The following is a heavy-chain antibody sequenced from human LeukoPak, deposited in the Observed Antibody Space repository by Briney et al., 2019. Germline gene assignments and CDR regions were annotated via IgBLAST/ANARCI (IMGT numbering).Heavy chain of an antibody. Sequence: GGSLRLSCAASGFTFSSYAMSWVRQAPGKGLEWVGFIRSKAYGGTTEYAASVKGRFTISRDDSKSIAYLQMNSLTTEDTAVYYCTRRKGYWSFDYWGQGTLVTVSS. D-gene: IGHD2-8*02. CDR2: IRSKAYGGTT. J-gene: IGHJ4*02. V-gene: IGHV3-49*04. CDR3: TRRKGYWSFDY. CDR1: GFTFSSYA.